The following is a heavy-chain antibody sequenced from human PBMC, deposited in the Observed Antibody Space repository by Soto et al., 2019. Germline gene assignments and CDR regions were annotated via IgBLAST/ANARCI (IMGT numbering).Heavy chain of an antibody. CDR2: INGGGGDT. D-gene: IGHD6-6*01. V-gene: IGHV3-23*01. Sequence: PGGSLRLSCAASGFTFGSYAMGWVRQAPGKGLEWVSTINGGGGDTFYADSVKGRFTISRDNAKNSLYLQMNSLRAEDTAVYYCARDLYSSSARYFDYWGQGTLVTVSS. CDR3: ARDLYSSSARYFDY. CDR1: GFTFGSYA. J-gene: IGHJ4*02.